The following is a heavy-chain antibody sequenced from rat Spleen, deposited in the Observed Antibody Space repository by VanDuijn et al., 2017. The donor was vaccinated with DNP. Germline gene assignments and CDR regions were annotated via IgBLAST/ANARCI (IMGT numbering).Heavy chain of an antibody. CDR2: IWPDGST. D-gene: IGHD1-9*01. Sequence: QVQLKESGPGLVQPSQTLSLTCTVSGLSLTSNGVGWVRQPLGKGLVWMGRIWPDGSTNYNSAVQSRLSISRDHAKSQVFLKMNSLQTEDTAMYFCASGHTTGLTWFAYWGQGTLVTVSS. V-gene: IGHV2-47*01. CDR3: ASGHTTGLTWFAY. J-gene: IGHJ3*01. CDR1: GLSLTSNG.